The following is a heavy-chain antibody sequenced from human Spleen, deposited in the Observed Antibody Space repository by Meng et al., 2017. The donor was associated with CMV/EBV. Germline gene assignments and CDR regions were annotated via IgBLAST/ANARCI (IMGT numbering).Heavy chain of an antibody. CDR1: GGSISSGGYY. CDR3: ARQASSGPMNWFDP. V-gene: IGHV4-39*01. D-gene: IGHD6-19*01. CDR2: IYYSGST. Sequence: SETLSLTCTVSGGSISSGGYYWSWIRQHPGKGLEWIGYIYYSGSTYYNPSLKSRVTISVDTSKNQFSLKLSSVTAADTAVYYCARQASSGPMNWFDPWGQGTLVTVSS. J-gene: IGHJ5*02.